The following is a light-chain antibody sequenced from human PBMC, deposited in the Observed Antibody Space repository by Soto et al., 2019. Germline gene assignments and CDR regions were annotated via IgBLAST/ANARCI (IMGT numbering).Light chain of an antibody. J-gene: IGLJ1*01. V-gene: IGLV2-14*01. CDR3: SSYGSTSTRYV. CDR2: EVS. Sequence: QSALTQPASVSGSPGQSLTISCTGTSSDVGGYHYVSWYQQHPGKAPKLMIYEVSNRPSGVSNRFSGSKSGNTASLTISGLQAEDEADYFCSSYGSTSTRYVFGTGTKVTVL. CDR1: SSDVGGYHY.